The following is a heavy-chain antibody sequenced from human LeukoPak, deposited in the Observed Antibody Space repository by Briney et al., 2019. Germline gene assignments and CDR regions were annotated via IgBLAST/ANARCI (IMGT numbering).Heavy chain of an antibody. J-gene: IGHJ4*02. CDR2: INPDNGGT. Sequence: ASVRVSCKASGYTFTDYYMHWVRQAAGQGLEWMGWINPDNGGTNYAQKFQGRVTMTRDTSITTAYMELSRLNSDDTAVYFCARMYYDYWSGYPHWGQGTLVTVSS. D-gene: IGHD3-3*01. CDR3: ARMYYDYWSGYPH. CDR1: GYTFTDYY. V-gene: IGHV1-2*02.